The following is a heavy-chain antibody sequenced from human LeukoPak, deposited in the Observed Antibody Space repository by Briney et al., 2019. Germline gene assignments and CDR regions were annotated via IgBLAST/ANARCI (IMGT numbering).Heavy chain of an antibody. V-gene: IGHV4-59*08. CDR3: ARYGSIAARREWYFDY. D-gene: IGHD6-6*01. Sequence: SETLSLTCTVSGGSISSYYWSWIRQPPGKGLEWIGYIYYSGSTNYNPSLKSRVTISVDTSKNQFSLKVSSVTAADTAVYYCARYGSIAARREWYFDYWGKGTLVTVSS. CDR1: GGSISSYY. CDR2: IYYSGST. J-gene: IGHJ4*02.